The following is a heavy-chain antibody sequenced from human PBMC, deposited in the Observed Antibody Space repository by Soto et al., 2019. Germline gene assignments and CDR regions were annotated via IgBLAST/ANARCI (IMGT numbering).Heavy chain of an antibody. V-gene: IGHV3-21*01. CDR1: GFTFSSYS. CDR3: ARDLEVYSSGGYGFGY. CDR2: ISSSSSYI. D-gene: IGHD6-19*01. J-gene: IGHJ4*02. Sequence: GGSLRLSCAASGFTFSSYSMNWVRQAPGKGLEWVSSISSSSSYIYYADSVKGRFTISRDNAKNSLYLQMNSLRAEDTAVYYCARDLEVYSSGGYGFGYWGQGTLVTVSS.